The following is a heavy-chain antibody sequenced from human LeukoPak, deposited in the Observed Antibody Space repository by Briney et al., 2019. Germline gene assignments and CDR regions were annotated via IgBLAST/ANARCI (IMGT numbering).Heavy chain of an antibody. CDR1: GFTFSSYS. Sequence: GGSLRLSCAASGFTFSSYSMNWVRQAPGKGLEWVSSISSSSSYIYYADSVKGRFTISRDNAKNSLYLQMNSLRAEDTAVYYCARGTPGGGYSKDYWGQGTLVTVSS. V-gene: IGHV3-21*01. CDR3: ARGTPGGGYSKDY. D-gene: IGHD5-12*01. CDR2: ISSSSSYI. J-gene: IGHJ4*02.